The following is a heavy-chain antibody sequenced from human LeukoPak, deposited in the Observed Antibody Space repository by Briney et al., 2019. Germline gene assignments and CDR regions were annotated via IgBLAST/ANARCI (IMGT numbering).Heavy chain of an antibody. CDR3: ARDDGDVDTAMVSLDY. V-gene: IGHV3-21*01. J-gene: IGHJ4*02. CDR2: ISSSSSYI. Sequence: GGSLRLSCAASGFTFSSYSMNWVRQAPGKGLEWVSSISSSSSYIYYADSVKGRFTIPRDNAKNSLYLQMNSLRAEDTAVYYCARDDGDVDTAMVSLDYWGQGTLVTVSS. D-gene: IGHD5-18*01. CDR1: GFTFSSYS.